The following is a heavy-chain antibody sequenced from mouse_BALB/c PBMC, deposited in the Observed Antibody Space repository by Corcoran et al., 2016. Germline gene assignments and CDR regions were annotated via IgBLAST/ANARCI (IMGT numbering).Heavy chain of an antibody. Sequence: QIQLVQSGPELKKPGETVKISCKASGYTFTNYGMNWVKQTPGKVLKWIGLVNTFTGEPTFADDFKGRFAFSLETSASTAYLQINNLKNEDMATYFCARKGTYYGSTYAMDYWGQGTSVTVSS. D-gene: IGHD1-1*01. V-gene: IGHV9-1*02. J-gene: IGHJ4*01. CDR3: ARKGTYYGSTYAMDY. CDR2: VNTFTGEP. CDR1: GYTFTNYG.